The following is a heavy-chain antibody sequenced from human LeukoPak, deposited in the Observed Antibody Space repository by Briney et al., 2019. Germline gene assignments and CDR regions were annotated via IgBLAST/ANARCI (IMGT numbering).Heavy chain of an antibody. CDR3: AKDTSYSSSSGGYFQH. CDR2: ISGSSSST. Sequence: GGSLRLSCAASGFTFSSYAMSWVRQAPGKGLEWVSAISGSSSSTYYADSVKGRFTISRDNSKNTLYLQMNSLRAEDTAVYYCAKDTSYSSSSGGYFQHWGQGTLVTVSS. D-gene: IGHD6-6*01. CDR1: GFTFSSYA. J-gene: IGHJ1*01. V-gene: IGHV3-23*01.